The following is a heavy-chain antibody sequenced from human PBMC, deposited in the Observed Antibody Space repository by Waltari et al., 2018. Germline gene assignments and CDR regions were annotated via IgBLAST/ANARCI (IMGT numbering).Heavy chain of an antibody. J-gene: IGHJ4*02. CDR3: GGDFRSSPDY. CDR1: GSTFSSSC. D-gene: IGHD6-19*01. Sequence: QVQLVESGGGVVKPGRSLGLSCAASGSTFSSSCLPWARQAPGKGLEWGEVKWYEGMHKCNPKPGRGLLRRPRAYSKKPQSLQMDTVRGEVTVVYAGGGDFRSSPDYGGVGTLVTV. CDR2: KWYEGMHK. V-gene: IGHV3-33*01.